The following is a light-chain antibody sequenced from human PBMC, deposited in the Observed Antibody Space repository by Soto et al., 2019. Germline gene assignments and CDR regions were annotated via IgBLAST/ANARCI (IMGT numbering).Light chain of an antibody. CDR3: QQYGSSPLT. V-gene: IGKV3-20*01. J-gene: IGKJ4*01. Sequence: EIVLTQSPGTLSLSPGGRATLSCRASQSVSSSYLAWYQQKPGQAPRLLIYGASSRATGSPDRFSGSGSGTDFTPNISRLEPKDCAGYYCQQYGSSPLTFGGGTKVEIK. CDR2: GAS. CDR1: QSVSSSY.